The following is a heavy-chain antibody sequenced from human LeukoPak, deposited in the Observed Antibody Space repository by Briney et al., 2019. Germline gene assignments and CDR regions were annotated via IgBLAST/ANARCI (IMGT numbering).Heavy chain of an antibody. CDR2: INGDGSST. CDR1: GFTFSRYW. V-gene: IGHV3-74*01. CDR3: AELGITMIGGV. D-gene: IGHD3-10*02. J-gene: IGHJ6*04. Sequence: GGSLRLSCAASGFTFSRYWMHWVRQAPGKGLVWVSRINGDGSSTNYADSVKGRFTISRDNAKNTLYLQMNSLRAEDTAVYYCAELGITMIGGVWGKGTTVTISS.